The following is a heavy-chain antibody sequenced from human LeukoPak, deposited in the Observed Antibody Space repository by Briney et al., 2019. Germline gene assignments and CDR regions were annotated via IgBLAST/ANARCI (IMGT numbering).Heavy chain of an antibody. V-gene: IGHV2-5*01. CDR3: AHSVPSYGGSAGYFDY. D-gene: IGHD4-23*01. Sequence: SGPTQVKPTQTLTLTCTFSGFSLSTSGVGVGWIRQPPGKALEWLALIYWYDDKRYSPSLKSRLTITKDTSKNQVVLTMTNMDPVDTATYYCAHSVPSYGGSAGYFDYWGQGTLVTVSS. CDR2: IYWYDDK. CDR1: GFSLSTSGVG. J-gene: IGHJ4*02.